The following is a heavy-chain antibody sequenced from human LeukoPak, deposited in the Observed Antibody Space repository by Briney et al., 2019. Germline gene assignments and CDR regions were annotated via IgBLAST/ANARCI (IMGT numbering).Heavy chain of an antibody. D-gene: IGHD2-2*01. V-gene: IGHV1-8*01. Sequence: ASVKVSCKASGYTFTSYDINWVRQATGQGLEWMGWMNPNSGNTGYAQKFQGRVTMTRNTSISTAYMELSSLGSEDTAVYYCARTYYCSSTSCNPDPYYFDYWGQGTLVTVSS. CDR3: ARTYYCSSTSCNPDPYYFDY. CDR2: MNPNSGNT. J-gene: IGHJ4*02. CDR1: GYTFTSYD.